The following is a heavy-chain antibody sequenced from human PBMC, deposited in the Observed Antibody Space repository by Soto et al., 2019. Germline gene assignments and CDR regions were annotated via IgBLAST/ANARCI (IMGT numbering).Heavy chain of an antibody. V-gene: IGHV1-18*01. Sequence: QVQLVQSGAEVKKPGGSVKVTCKASGYTFTSYGISWVRQAPGQGLEWMGWGNAYNGNTNYAQKFQGRVTMTTDTSTSTAYMELRSLRSDDTAVYYCEREAVSGRTGFDYWGQGTLVTVSS. D-gene: IGHD6-19*01. CDR2: GNAYNGNT. CDR3: EREAVSGRTGFDY. CDR1: GYTFTSYG. J-gene: IGHJ4*02.